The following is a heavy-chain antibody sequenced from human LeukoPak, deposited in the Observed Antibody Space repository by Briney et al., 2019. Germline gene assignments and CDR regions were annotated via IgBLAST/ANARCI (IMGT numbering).Heavy chain of an antibody. CDR3: ARVIGAGGSFVDY. CDR1: GGSISSGGHS. CDR2: IYYSGST. J-gene: IGHJ4*02. V-gene: IGHV4-61*08. Sequence: SETLSLTCAVSGGSISSGGHSWSWIRQPPGKGLEWIGYIYYSGSTNYNPSLKSRVTISVDTSKNQFSLKLSSVTAADTAVYYCARVIGAGGSFVDYWGQGTLVTVSS. D-gene: IGHD1-26*01.